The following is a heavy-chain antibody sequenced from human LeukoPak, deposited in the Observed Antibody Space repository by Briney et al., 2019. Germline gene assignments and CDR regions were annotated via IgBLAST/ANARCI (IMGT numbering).Heavy chain of an antibody. J-gene: IGHJ4*02. D-gene: IGHD5-18*01. CDR2: ISSDGSKK. CDR1: GFTFTNYA. Sequence: GRSLRLSCAASGFTFTNYAMHWVRQPPGKGLEWVAVISSDGSKKDYADSVKGRFTISRDNSKNTLYLQMNSLRAEDTAVYYCASLDTTMVKSVDYWGQGTLVTVSS. V-gene: IGHV3-30*04. CDR3: ASLDTTMVKSVDY.